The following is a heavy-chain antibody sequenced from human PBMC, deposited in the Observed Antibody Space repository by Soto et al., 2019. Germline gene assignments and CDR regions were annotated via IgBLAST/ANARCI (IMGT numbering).Heavy chain of an antibody. D-gene: IGHD3-3*01. J-gene: IGHJ4*02. CDR1: GGSFSGYY. V-gene: IGHV4-34*01. CDR2: INHSGST. Sequence: PSETLSLTCAVYGGSFSGYYWSWIRQRPGKGLEWIGEINHSGSTNYNPSLKSRVTISVDTSKNQFSLKLSSVTAADTAVYYCARGRFLEWLSVGYYLDYWGQGTLVTAPQ. CDR3: ARGRFLEWLSVGYYLDY.